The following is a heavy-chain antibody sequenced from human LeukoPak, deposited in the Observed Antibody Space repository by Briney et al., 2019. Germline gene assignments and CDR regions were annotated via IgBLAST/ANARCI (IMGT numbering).Heavy chain of an antibody. V-gene: IGHV4-4*07. CDR3: ARGRSAYSGSYYWYY. CDR1: GGSISSYY. Sequence: SETLSLTCTVSGGSISSYYWSWIRQPAGKGLEWIGRIYTSGSTNYNPSLKSRVTMSVDTSKNQFSLKLSSVTAADTAVYYCARGRSAYSGSYYWYYWGQGTLVTVSS. J-gene: IGHJ4*02. CDR2: IYTSGST. D-gene: IGHD1-26*01.